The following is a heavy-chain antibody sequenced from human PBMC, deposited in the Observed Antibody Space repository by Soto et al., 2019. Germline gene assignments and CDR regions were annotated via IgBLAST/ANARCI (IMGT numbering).Heavy chain of an antibody. CDR2: IFHDGSEK. CDR3: ARGGPNGSYFDY. Sequence: PGGSLRLSCAASGFTFRRYGVHWVRQAPGKGLEWVAVIFHDGSEKYYADSVKGRFTISRDNSRKMLFLQMNSLRAGDTAVYYCARGGPNGSYFDYWGQGTLVTVSS. V-gene: IGHV3-33*01. CDR1: GFTFRRYG. J-gene: IGHJ4*02. D-gene: IGHD1-1*01.